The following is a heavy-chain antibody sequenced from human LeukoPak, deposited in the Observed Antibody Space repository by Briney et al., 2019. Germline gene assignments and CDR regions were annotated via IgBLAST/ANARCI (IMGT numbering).Heavy chain of an antibody. Sequence: SETLSLTCAVSGGSISSGGYSWRWIRQPPGKGLEWIGYIYHSGSTYYNPSLKSRVTISVDRSKNQFSLKLSSVTAADTAVYYCARSLGYCSSTSCAPYYYYGMDVWGQGTTVTVSS. J-gene: IGHJ6*02. D-gene: IGHD2-2*01. CDR3: ARSLGYCSSTSCAPYYYYGMDV. CDR2: IYHSGST. V-gene: IGHV4-30-2*01. CDR1: GGSISSGGYS.